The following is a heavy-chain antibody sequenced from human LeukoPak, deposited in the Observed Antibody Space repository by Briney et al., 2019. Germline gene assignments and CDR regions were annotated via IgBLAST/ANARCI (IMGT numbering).Heavy chain of an antibody. D-gene: IGHD4/OR15-4a*01. J-gene: IGHJ4*02. CDR3: ARRAGAYSHPYDY. CDR2: ISGGGDTT. Sequence: GGSLRLSCAASGSTFNTYAMSWVRQAPGKGLEWVSSISGGGDTTNYADSVKGRFTISRDNSKNTLYLQMNSLRAEDTAVYYCARRAGAYSHPYDYWGQGTLVTVSS. V-gene: IGHV3-23*01. CDR1: GSTFNTYA.